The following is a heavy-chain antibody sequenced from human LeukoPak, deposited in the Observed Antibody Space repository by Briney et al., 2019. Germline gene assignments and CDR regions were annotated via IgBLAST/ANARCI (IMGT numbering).Heavy chain of an antibody. CDR2: INHSGST. V-gene: IGHV4-34*01. CDR3: ASLDTAYYYYYYMDV. J-gene: IGHJ6*03. D-gene: IGHD5-18*01. Sequence: SGTLSLTCAVYGGSFSGYYWSWIRQPPGKGLEWIGEINHSGSTNYNPSLKSRVTISVDTSKNQFSLKLSSVTAADTAVYYCASLDTAYYYYYYMDVWGKGTTVTVSS. CDR1: GGSFSGYY.